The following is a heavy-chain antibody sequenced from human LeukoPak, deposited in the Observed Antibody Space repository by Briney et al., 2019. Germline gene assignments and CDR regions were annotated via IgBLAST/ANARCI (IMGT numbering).Heavy chain of an antibody. D-gene: IGHD3-10*01. CDR3: ATYITMVRGPKYYFDY. V-gene: IGHV3-7*01. CDR1: GFTFRSYW. CDR2: IKQDGSEK. Sequence: PGGSLRLYCAASGFTFRSYWMSWVRQAPGKGLEWVANIKQDGSEKYYVDSVKGRFTISRDNAKNSLYLQMNSLRAEDTAVYYCATYITMVRGPKYYFDYWGQGILVTVSS. J-gene: IGHJ4*02.